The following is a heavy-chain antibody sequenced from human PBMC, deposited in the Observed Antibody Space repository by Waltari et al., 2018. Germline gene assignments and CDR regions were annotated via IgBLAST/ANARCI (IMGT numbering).Heavy chain of an antibody. Sequence: QVQLQESGPGLVKPSETLSLTCAVSGYSISSGYYWGWIRQPPGKGLEWIGSIYQSGSTYYNPSLKSRVTISVDTSKNQFSLKLSSVTAADTAVYYCARLQADTASDYWGQGTLVTVSS. V-gene: IGHV4-38-2*01. CDR2: IYQSGST. CDR1: GYSISSGYY. J-gene: IGHJ4*02. D-gene: IGHD3-9*01. CDR3: ARLQADTASDY.